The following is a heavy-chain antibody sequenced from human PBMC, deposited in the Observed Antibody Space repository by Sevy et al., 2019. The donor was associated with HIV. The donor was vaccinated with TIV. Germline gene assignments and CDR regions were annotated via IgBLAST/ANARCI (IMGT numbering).Heavy chain of an antibody. J-gene: IGHJ5*02. Sequence: SETLSLTCTVSGGSISGYYWSWIRQSPGKGLEWIGYIYNVGDTRYNPSLKSRVTISMATYKNQFSLHLNSVTAADTAVYYCARRVPALAGNWFDPWGLGTLVTVSS. V-gene: IGHV4-59*01. CDR2: IYNVGDT. CDR3: ARRVPALAGNWFDP. CDR1: GGSISGYY.